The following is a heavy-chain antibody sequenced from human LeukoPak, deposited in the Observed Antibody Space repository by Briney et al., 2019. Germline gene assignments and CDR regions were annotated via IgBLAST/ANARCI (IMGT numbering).Heavy chain of an antibody. Sequence: VASVKVSCKASGGTFSSYAISWVRQAPGQGLEWMGGIIPIFGTANYAQKFQGRVTITTDESTSTAYMELSSLRSEDTAVYYCARSSDSSSGLSAFDIWGQGTMVTVSS. D-gene: IGHD6-6*01. CDR3: ARSSDSSSGLSAFDI. CDR1: GGTFSSYA. CDR2: IIPIFGTA. V-gene: IGHV1-69*05. J-gene: IGHJ3*02.